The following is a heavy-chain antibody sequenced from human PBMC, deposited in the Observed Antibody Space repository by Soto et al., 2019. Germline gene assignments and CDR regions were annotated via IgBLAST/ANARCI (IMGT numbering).Heavy chain of an antibody. J-gene: IGHJ4*02. V-gene: IGHV4-30-2*01. CDR3: ARGQVVAAQH. CDR1: DGSSSSGAYY. D-gene: IGHD2-15*01. Sequence: TLSLTCTVADGSSSSGAYYWSWIRQHPGKGLEWIGYIYHSGSTYYNPSLKSRVTISVDRSKNQFSLKLSSVTAADTAVYYCARGQVVAAQHWGQGTLVTVSS. CDR2: IYHSGST.